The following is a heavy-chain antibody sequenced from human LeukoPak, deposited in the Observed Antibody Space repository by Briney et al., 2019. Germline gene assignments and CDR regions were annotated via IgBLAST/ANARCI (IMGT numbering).Heavy chain of an antibody. CDR2: MNPNSGNT. Sequence: EASVKVSCKASGYTFTSYDINWVRQATGQGLEWMGWMNPNSGNTGYAQKFQGRVTTTRNTSISTAYMELSSLRSEDTAVYYCARVRARLRFLEWALKDYYYYYGMDVWGQGTTVTVSS. V-gene: IGHV1-8*01. CDR3: ARVRARLRFLEWALKDYYYYYGMDV. D-gene: IGHD3-3*01. CDR1: GYTFTSYD. J-gene: IGHJ6*02.